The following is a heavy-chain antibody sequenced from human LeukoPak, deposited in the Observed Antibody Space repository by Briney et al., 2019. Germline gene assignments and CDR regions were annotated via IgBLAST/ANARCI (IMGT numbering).Heavy chain of an antibody. CDR2: IYYSGNT. CDR3: AGPLRYCSSTSCYSAADAFDI. D-gene: IGHD2-2*01. Sequence: SETLSLTCTVSGDSISTSNSYWGWIRQPPGKGLEWIGSIYYSGNTYYNPSLKSRVTISVDTSKNQFSLKLSSVTAADTAVYYCAGPLRYCSSTSCYSAADAFDIWGQGTMVTVSS. V-gene: IGHV4-39*07. J-gene: IGHJ3*02. CDR1: GDSISTSNSY.